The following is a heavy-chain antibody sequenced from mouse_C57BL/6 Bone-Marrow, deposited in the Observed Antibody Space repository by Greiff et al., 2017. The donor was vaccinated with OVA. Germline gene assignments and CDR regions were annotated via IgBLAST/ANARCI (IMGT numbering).Heavy chain of an antibody. CDR1: GFSFNTYA. D-gene: IGHD1-1*01. V-gene: IGHV10-1*01. CDR2: IRSKSNNYAT. J-gene: IGHJ1*03. CDR3: VRSIYYYGSSYWYFDV. Sequence: DVQLVESGGGLVQPTGSLKLSCAASGFSFNTYAMNWVRQAPGKGLEWVARIRSKSNNYATYYADSVKDRFTISRDDSESMLYLQMNNLKTEDTAMYYCVRSIYYYGSSYWYFDVWGTGTTVTVSS.